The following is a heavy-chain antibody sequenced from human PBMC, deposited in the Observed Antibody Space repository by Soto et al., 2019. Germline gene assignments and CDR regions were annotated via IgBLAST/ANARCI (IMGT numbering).Heavy chain of an antibody. D-gene: IGHD6-13*01. CDR1: GFTFSSYG. Sequence: VQLVESGGGVVQPGRSLRLSCAASGFTFSSYGMHWVRQAPGKGLEWVAVIWYDGSNKYYADSVKGRFTISRDNSKNTLYLQMNSLRAEDTAVYYCARDGVDSSSWLYYYYGMDVWGQGTTVTVSS. V-gene: IGHV3-33*01. J-gene: IGHJ6*02. CDR3: ARDGVDSSSWLYYYYGMDV. CDR2: IWYDGSNK.